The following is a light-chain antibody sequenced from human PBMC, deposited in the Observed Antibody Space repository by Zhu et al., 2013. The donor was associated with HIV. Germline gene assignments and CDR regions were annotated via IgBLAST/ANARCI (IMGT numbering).Light chain of an antibody. Sequence: DIQLTQSPSTLATSVGDRVTITCRASQSISNWLAWYQQKPGKAPKLLIYDASKLESGVPSRFSGSGSGTEFSLTINNVQPEDFATYFCQQSSRYPLTFGGGPNW. V-gene: IGKV1-5*01. CDR2: DAS. CDR1: QSISNW. J-gene: IGKJ4*01. CDR3: QQSSRYPLT.